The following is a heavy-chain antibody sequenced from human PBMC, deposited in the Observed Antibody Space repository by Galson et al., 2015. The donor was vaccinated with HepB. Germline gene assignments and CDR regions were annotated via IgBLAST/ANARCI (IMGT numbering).Heavy chain of an antibody. Sequence: SLRLSCAASGFTFTKYAIHWVRQAPGRGLEWVAIISYDGSSKYYADSVKGRFTISRDNAKNTLYLQMNSLRAEDTAVYYCARERVRAGEGGQTDAFDIWGQGTMVTVSS. CDR3: ARERVRAGEGGQTDAFDI. CDR1: GFTFTKYA. CDR2: ISYDGSSK. V-gene: IGHV3-30*04. D-gene: IGHD3-10*01. J-gene: IGHJ3*02.